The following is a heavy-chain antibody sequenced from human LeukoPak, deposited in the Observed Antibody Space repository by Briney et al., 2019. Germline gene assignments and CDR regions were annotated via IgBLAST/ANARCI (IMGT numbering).Heavy chain of an antibody. CDR1: GGSICSYY. CDR3: GRMKDISSWYFQP. CDR2: IYYSGST. Sequence: PSETLSLTCTVSGGSICSYYWSWIRQSPGKGLEWIGYIYYSGSTNYNPSLRSRVTISLDTSKNQFSLKLNSVTAADTAVYYVGRMKDISSWYFQPWGPGTLVTVSS. J-gene: IGHJ2*01. V-gene: IGHV4-59*01. D-gene: IGHD3-3*02.